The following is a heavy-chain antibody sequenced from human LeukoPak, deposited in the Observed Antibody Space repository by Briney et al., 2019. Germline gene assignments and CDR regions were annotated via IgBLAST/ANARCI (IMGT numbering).Heavy chain of an antibody. CDR3: ARGASSGWPYYFDY. D-gene: IGHD6-19*01. CDR1: GYTFTGYY. CDR2: INPNSGGT. J-gene: IGHJ4*02. Sequence: ASVKVSCKASGYTFTGYYMHWVQQAPGQGLEWMGWINPNSGGTNYAQKFQGRVTMTRDTSISTAYMELSRLRSDDTAVYYCARGASSGWPYYFDYWGQGTLVTVSS. V-gene: IGHV1-2*02.